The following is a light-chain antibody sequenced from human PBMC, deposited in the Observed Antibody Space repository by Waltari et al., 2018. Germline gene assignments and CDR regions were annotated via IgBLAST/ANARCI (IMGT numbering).Light chain of an antibody. CDR3: SSYTSSSSYV. CDR2: EVS. V-gene: IGLV2-14*01. CDR1: SSDVGGYHY. Sequence: SALTQPASVSGSPGQSLTISCTGTSSDVGGYHYVSWYQQHPGKAPKLMIYEVSNRPSGVSNRFSGSKSGNTASLTISGLQAEDEADYYCSSYTSSSSYVFGTGTKVTVL. J-gene: IGLJ1*01.